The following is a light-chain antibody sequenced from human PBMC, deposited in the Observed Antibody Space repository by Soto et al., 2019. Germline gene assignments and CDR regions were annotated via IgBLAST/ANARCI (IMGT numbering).Light chain of an antibody. J-gene: IGKJ1*01. V-gene: IGKV1-39*01. CDR2: AAS. Sequence: EIQMTQSPSSLSASVGDRVTISCRASRNINTYLNWYQQRPGNAPKLLIYAASSLQTGVPSRFSGSGSGTDFTLIISSLQAEDFATYYCQQSYNTPWTFGQGTEVEIK. CDR1: RNINTY. CDR3: QQSYNTPWT.